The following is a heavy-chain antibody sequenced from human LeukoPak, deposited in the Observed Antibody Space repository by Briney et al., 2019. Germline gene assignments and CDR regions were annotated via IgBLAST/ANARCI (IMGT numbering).Heavy chain of an antibody. V-gene: IGHV5-51*01. J-gene: IGHJ3*02. CDR2: INPGDSDT. Sequence: KPGESLKISCKGSGYSFTTYWIGWVRQMPGKGLEYMGIINPGDSDTRYSPSFQGQVTISVDKSISTAYLQWGSLKASDTAMYYCASPRVGATAFDIWGQGTLVTVSS. D-gene: IGHD1-26*01. CDR1: GYSFTTYW. CDR3: ASPRVGATAFDI.